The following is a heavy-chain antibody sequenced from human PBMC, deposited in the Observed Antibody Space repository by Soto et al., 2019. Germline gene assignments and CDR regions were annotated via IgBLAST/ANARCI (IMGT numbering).Heavy chain of an antibody. D-gene: IGHD6-19*01. CDR3: ARDKFSVAGYFDY. CDR2: ISYDGSNK. CDR1: GFTFSSYA. Sequence: VQLVESGGGVVQPGRSLRLSCAASGFTFSSYAMHWVRQAPGKGLEWVAVISYDGSNKYYADSVKGRFTISRDNSKNTQYLQMNSLRAEDTAVYYCARDKFSVAGYFDYWGQGTLVTVSS. J-gene: IGHJ4*02. V-gene: IGHV3-30-3*01.